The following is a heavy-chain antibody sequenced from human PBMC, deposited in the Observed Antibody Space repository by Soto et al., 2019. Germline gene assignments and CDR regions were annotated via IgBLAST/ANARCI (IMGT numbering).Heavy chain of an antibody. D-gene: IGHD6-19*01. Sequence: QVQLQESGPGLVKPSETLSLTCTVSGGSVSSGSYYWSWIRQPPGKGLEWIGYIYYSGSTNYNPSLKSRVTLSVDTSKNSFSLKLNSVTAADTAVYYCASYSSGWYDVSYWGQGALVTVSS. CDR2: IYYSGST. V-gene: IGHV4-61*01. CDR3: ASYSSGWYDVSY. J-gene: IGHJ4*02. CDR1: GGSVSSGSYY.